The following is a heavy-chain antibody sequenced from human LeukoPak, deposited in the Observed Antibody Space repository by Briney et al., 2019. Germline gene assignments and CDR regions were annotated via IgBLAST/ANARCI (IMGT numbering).Heavy chain of an antibody. CDR2: IIPILGIA. D-gene: IGHD6-13*01. CDR3: ARVPAAGPYYYYYYGMDV. Sequence: SVKVSCKASGGTFSTYTISWVRQAPGQGLEWMGRIIPILGIANYAQKFQGRVTITADKSTSTAYMELSSLRSEDTAVYYCARVPAAGPYYYYYYGMDVWGQGTTVTVSS. J-gene: IGHJ6*02. V-gene: IGHV1-69*02. CDR1: GGTFSTYT.